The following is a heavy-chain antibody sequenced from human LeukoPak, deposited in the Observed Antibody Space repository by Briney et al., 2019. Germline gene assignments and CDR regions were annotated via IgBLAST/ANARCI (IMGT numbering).Heavy chain of an antibody. CDR3: AKVSESNYDILTGYYTPYYFDY. CDR2: INPDSGGT. CDR1: GYTFSGHY. D-gene: IGHD3-9*01. J-gene: IGHJ4*02. V-gene: IGHV1-2*02. Sequence: ASVKVSCKASGYTFSGHYMYWVRQAPGQGLEWMGWINPDSGGTNYPLKFQGRVTVTRDTSINTVYMELSRLTSDDTAVYYCAKVSESNYDILTGYYTPYYFDYWGQGTLVTVSS.